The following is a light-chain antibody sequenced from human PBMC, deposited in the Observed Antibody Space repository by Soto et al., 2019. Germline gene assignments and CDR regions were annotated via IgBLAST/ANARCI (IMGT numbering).Light chain of an antibody. CDR1: QTISTY. Sequence: DVQMTQSPSSLSASVGDRVVITCRASQTISTYLNWYRQKPGKAPELLIYGTSNLESGVPSRFSGSGSGTEFTLTISSLRPDDFATYFCQQSSITPLTFGGGTKV. CDR3: QQSSITPLT. CDR2: GTS. J-gene: IGKJ4*01. V-gene: IGKV1-39*01.